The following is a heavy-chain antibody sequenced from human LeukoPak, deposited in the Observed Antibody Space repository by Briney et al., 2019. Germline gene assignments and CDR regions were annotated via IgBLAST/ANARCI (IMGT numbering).Heavy chain of an antibody. Sequence: SETLSLTCTVSGDSISNYYWSWIRQPPGRGLEWIGSIFYSGSTDYNPSLKSRVTISVDWSKNQFSLKLNSVTAADTACYYWSRDYGSGRDTDYWGQGTLVTVSS. D-gene: IGHD3-10*01. V-gene: IGHV4-59*05. J-gene: IGHJ4*02. CDR3: SRDYGSGRDTDY. CDR1: GDSISNYY. CDR2: IFYSGST.